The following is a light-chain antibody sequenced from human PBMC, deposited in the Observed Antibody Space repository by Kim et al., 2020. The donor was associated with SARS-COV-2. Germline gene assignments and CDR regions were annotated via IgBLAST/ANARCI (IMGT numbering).Light chain of an antibody. J-gene: IGLJ3*02. CDR2: YDS. CDR1: NIGSKS. V-gene: IGLV3-21*04. Sequence: SYELTQPPSGSVAPGKTARISCGGDNIGSKSVHWYQQKPGQAPVVVIYYDSDRPSGIPERFSGSNSGNTATLTIRRVEAGDEADYYCQVWDDTGAHWVFGGGTQLTVL. CDR3: QVWDDTGAHWV.